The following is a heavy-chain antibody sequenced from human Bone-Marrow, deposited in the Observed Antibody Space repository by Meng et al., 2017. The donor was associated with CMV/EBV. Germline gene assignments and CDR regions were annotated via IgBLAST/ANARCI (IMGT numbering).Heavy chain of an antibody. V-gene: IGHV4-59*01. D-gene: IGHD7-27*01. Sequence: SETLSLTCTASGGSISSYYWSWIRQPPGKGLEWIGYIYYSGSTNYNPSLKSRVTISVDTSKNQFSLKLSSVTAADTAVYYCARCSPFALGTGDWFDPWGQGTLVTVSS. CDR3: ARCSPFALGTGDWFDP. CDR1: GGSISSYY. J-gene: IGHJ5*02. CDR2: IYYSGST.